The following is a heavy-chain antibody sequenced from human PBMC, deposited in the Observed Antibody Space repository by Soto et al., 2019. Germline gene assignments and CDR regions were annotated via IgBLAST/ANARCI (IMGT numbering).Heavy chain of an antibody. D-gene: IGHD6-6*01. V-gene: IGHV4-34*01. CDR2: INHSGST. J-gene: IGHJ4*02. Sequence: SETLSLTCAVSGGSISSGGYYWSWIRQPPGKGLEWIGEINHSGSTNYNPSLKSRVTMSVDTSKNQFSLKLSSVTAADTAVYYCARTSKFDCWGQGTRVTVSS. CDR1: GGSISSGGYY. CDR3: ARTSKFDC.